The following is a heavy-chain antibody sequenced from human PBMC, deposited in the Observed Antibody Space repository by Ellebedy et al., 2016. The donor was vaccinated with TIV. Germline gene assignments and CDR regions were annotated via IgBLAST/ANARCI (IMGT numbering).Heavy chain of an antibody. CDR1: GFTFSSYA. CDR3: VKASGYIER. V-gene: IGHV3-64D*06. D-gene: IGHD5-12*01. Sequence: GESLKISCSASGFTFSSYAMHWVRQAPGKGLEYVSAISSNGGSTYYADSVKGRFTISRDNSKNTLYLQMSSLRAEDTAVYYCVKASGYIERWGQGTLVTVSS. J-gene: IGHJ4*02. CDR2: ISSNGGST.